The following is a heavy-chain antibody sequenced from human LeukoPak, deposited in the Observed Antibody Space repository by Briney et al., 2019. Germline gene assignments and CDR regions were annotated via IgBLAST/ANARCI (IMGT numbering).Heavy chain of an antibody. J-gene: IGHJ6*03. Sequence: GGSLRLSCAASGFTFSDYYMSWIRQAPGKGLEWVSVIYIAGNTYYTDSVKGRFTISRDNSKNTLCLQMNSLRAEDTAVYYCARAFSNYYHMDVWGKGTTVIVSS. CDR2: IYIAGNT. CDR3: ARAFSNYYHMDV. CDR1: GFTFSDYY. V-gene: IGHV3-66*02.